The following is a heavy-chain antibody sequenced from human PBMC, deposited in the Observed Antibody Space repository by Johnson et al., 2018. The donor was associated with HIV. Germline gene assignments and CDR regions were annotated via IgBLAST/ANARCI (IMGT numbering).Heavy chain of an antibody. Sequence: EVQLVESGGGLVRPGGSLRLSCAASGFTVSDNYLTWVRQAPGKGLEWVSVIYSGGSTYYADSVKGRFTISRDNSKNTLYLQMNSLRAEDTAVYYCAKEGQDLRSSSSDDAFDIWGQGTMVTVSS. D-gene: IGHD6-13*01. CDR2: IYSGGST. V-gene: IGHV3-66*01. CDR3: AKEGQDLRSSSSDDAFDI. CDR1: GFTVSDNY. J-gene: IGHJ3*02.